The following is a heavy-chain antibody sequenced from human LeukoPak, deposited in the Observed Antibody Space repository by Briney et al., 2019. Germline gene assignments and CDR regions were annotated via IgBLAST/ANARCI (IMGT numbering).Heavy chain of an antibody. CDR2: ISGSGGST. Sequence: PGGSLRLSCAASGFTFSSYAMGWVRQAPGKGLEWVSAISGSGGSTYYADSVKGRFTISRDNSKNTLYLQMNSLRAEDTAVYYCAKGPLRGAMAGDKNYFDYWGQGTLVTVSS. V-gene: IGHV3-23*01. CDR3: AKGPLRGAMAGDKNYFDY. CDR1: GFTFSSYA. D-gene: IGHD6-19*01. J-gene: IGHJ4*02.